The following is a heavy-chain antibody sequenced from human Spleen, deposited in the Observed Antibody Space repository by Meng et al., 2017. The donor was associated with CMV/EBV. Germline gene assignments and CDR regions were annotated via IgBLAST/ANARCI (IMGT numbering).Heavy chain of an antibody. CDR1: GGSISSSNL. V-gene: IGHV4-4*02. CDR3: ARIERRRILKYCGSDCSTTDY. Sequence: QLQLQESGPGLVKPSGTLSLTCAVAGGSISSSNLWTWVRQVPGQGLEWIGEIYQSGSTNYNPSLKSRVTISVDKFKNQFSLKLGSVTAADTAVYYCARIERRRILKYCGSDCSTTDYWGQGTLVTVSS. CDR2: IYQSGST. J-gene: IGHJ4*02. D-gene: IGHD2-21*02.